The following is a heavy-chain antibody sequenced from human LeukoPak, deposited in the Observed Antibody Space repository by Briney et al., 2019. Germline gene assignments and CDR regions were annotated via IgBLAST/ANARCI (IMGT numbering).Heavy chain of an antibody. CDR1: GFTFSSYS. CDR3: ARGRDTAMVSETYYYDSSGYCDY. CDR2: ISSSSRYI. Sequence: PGGSLRLSCAASGFTFSSYSMNWVRQAPGKGLEWVSSISSSSRYIYYADSVKGRFTISRDNAKNSLYLQMNSLCAEETSVYYCARGRDTAMVSETYYYDSSGYCDYWGQGTLVAVSS. V-gene: IGHV3-21*01. D-gene: IGHD3-22*01. J-gene: IGHJ4*02.